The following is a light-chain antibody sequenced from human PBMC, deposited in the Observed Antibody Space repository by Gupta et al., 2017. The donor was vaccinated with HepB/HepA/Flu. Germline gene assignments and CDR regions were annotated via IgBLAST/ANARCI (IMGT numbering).Light chain of an antibody. CDR3: SSYAGSNNSRV. V-gene: IGLV2-8*01. J-gene: IGLJ3*02. CDR1: SSDIGEYNY. CDR2: DVN. Sequence: QSALTQPPSASGSPGQSVTVSCTGTSSDIGEYNYVSWYQQHPGKAPKLMIEDVNKRPSGVQDRFACSKSGNKASPTVSVLKTEDEAEDYCSSYAGSNNSRVFGGGTKVTVL.